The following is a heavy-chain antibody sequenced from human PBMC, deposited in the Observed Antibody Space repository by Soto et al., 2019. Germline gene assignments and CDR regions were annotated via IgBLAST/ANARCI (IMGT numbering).Heavy chain of an antibody. CDR2: IFPGDSDP. Sequence: PGEALKLSCNGSGYSFTTHWIAWVRPMTGKGLEWMGIIFPGDSDPRYSPSFQGQVTISADTSISTAYLQWSSLKASDTAIYYWGSLSNYLYRYFVMVVGGKGTTVTFS. V-gene: IGHV5-51*01. CDR3: GSLSNYLYRYFVMVV. CDR1: GYSFTTHW. J-gene: IGHJ6*04. D-gene: IGHD4-4*01.